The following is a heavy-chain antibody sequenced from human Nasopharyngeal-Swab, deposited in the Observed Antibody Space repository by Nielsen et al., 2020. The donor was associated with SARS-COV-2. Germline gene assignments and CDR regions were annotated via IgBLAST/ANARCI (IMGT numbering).Heavy chain of an antibody. CDR3: ATGSGYYRGGYFQH. D-gene: IGHD3-3*01. CDR1: GFTFDDYA. V-gene: IGHV3-9*01. Sequence: SLKISCAASGFTFDDYAMHWVRQAPGKGLEWVSGISWNSGSIGYADSVKGRFTTSRDNAKNSLYLQMNSLRAEDTALYYCATGSGYYRGGYFQHWGQGTLVTVSS. J-gene: IGHJ1*01. CDR2: ISWNSGSI.